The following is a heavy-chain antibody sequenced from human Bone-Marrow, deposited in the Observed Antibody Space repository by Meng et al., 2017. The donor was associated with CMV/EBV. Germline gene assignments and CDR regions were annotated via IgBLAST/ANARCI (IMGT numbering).Heavy chain of an antibody. CDR2: ISYDGSNK. V-gene: IGHV3-30-3*01. CDR3: ARSDPVSYSGYDLDGAFDI. J-gene: IGHJ3*02. Sequence: SCKASGYTFTGYYMHWVRQAPGKGLEWVAVISYDGSNKYYADSVKGRFTISRDNSKNTLYLQMNSLRAEDTAVYYCARSDPVSYSGYDLDGAFDIWGQGTMVNVSS. CDR1: GYTFTGYY. D-gene: IGHD5-12*01.